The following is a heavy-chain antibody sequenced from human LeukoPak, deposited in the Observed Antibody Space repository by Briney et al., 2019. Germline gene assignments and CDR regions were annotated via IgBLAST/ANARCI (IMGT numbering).Heavy chain of an antibody. CDR2: IIPIFGTA. V-gene: IGHV1-69*05. J-gene: IGHJ4*02. D-gene: IGHD3-22*01. CDR3: ARTYYYDSSGYND. CDR1: GGTFSSYA. Sequence: SVKVSCKASGGTFSSYAISWVRQAPGQGLEWMGRIIPIFGTANYAQKFQGRVTITTDESTSTAYMELSSLRSEDTAVYYCARTYYYDSSGYNDWGQGTLVTVPS.